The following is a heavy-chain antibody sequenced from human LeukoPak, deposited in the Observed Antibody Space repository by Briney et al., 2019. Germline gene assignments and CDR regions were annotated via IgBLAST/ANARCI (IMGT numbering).Heavy chain of an antibody. Sequence: GGSLRLSCAASGFTFSSYGMTWVRQAPGKGLEWVSAISGSGGSTHYADSVKGRITISRDNSKNTLDLQMNSLRAEDTAVYYCARERMGVAAHDAFDIWGQGTMVTVSS. CDR3: ARERMGVAAHDAFDI. V-gene: IGHV3-23*01. CDR2: ISGSGGST. J-gene: IGHJ3*02. CDR1: GFTFSSYG. D-gene: IGHD2-15*01.